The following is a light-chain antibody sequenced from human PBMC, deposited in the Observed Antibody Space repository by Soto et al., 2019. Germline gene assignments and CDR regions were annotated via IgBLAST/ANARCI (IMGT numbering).Light chain of an antibody. CDR2: GTS. CDR1: QSVSSSY. V-gene: IGKV3-20*01. Sequence: EIVLTQSPGTLSLSPGERATLSCRASQSVSSSYLAWYQQKPGQAPRLLLYGTSSRATGIPDRFSGSGSGTDFTLTISRLEPEDSAIYYCQQYGSWTFGQGTKVEIK. CDR3: QQYGSWT. J-gene: IGKJ1*01.